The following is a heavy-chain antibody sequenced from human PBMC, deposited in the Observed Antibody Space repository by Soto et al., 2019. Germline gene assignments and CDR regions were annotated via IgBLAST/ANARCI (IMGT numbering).Heavy chain of an antibody. CDR1: GYSFTNYW. CDR3: ARTAAAGKYYYGMDV. D-gene: IGHD6-13*01. CDR2: IYPGDSDT. V-gene: IGHV5-51*01. J-gene: IGHJ6*02. Sequence: PGESLKISCKGSGYSFTNYWIGWVRQMTGKGLECMGIIYPGDSDTRYSPSFQGQVTISADKSISTAYLQWSSLKASDTAMYYCARTAAAGKYYYGMDVWGQGTTVTVSS.